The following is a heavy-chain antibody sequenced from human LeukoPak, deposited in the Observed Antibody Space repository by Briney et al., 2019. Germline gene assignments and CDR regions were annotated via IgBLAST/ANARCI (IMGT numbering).Heavy chain of an antibody. CDR2: ISACNGNT. CDR3: ARDLSRQDY. J-gene: IGHJ4*02. CDR1: GYTFTSYG. V-gene: IGHV1-18*01. Sequence: ASVKVSCKASGYTFTSYGISWVRQAPGQGLEWMGWISACNGNTNYAQKLQGRVTMTRDTSISTAYMELSRLRSDDTAVYYCARDLSRQDYWGQGTLVTVSS.